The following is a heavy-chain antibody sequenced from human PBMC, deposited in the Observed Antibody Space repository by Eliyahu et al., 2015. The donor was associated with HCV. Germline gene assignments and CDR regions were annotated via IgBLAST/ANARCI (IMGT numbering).Heavy chain of an antibody. CDR3: AREAFRGNVDTAMTEDAFDI. J-gene: IGHJ3*02. D-gene: IGHD5-18*01. V-gene: IGHV3-33*01. CDR1: GFTFXXXG. CDR2: IWYDGSNK. Sequence: QVQLVESGGGVVQPGRSLRLSCAASGFTFXXXGXPWXRQAPGKGLXWVAVIWYDGSNKYYADSVKGRFTISRDNSKNTLYLQMNSLRAEDTAVYYCAREAFRGNVDTAMTEDAFDIWGQGTMVTVSS.